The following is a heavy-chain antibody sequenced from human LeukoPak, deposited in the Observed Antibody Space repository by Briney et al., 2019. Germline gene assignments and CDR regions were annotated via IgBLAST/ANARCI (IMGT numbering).Heavy chain of an antibody. CDR3: ASSYYGSGSYPTEFDY. CDR2: IYYSGST. J-gene: IGHJ4*02. V-gene: IGHV4-39*01. D-gene: IGHD3-10*01. Sequence: SETLSPTCNVFGDSIDSSSYYWGWIRQPPGKGLEWIGNIYYSGSTYYNPSLKSRITVSVDTSKNQFSLKLSSVTAADTAVYYCASSYYGSGSYPTEFDYWGQGTLVTVSS. CDR1: GDSIDSSSYY.